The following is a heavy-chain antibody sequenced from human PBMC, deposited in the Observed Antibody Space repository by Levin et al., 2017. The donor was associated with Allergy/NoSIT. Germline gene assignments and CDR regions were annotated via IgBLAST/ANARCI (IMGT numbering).Heavy chain of an antibody. CDR3: VKYYYDMDV. Sequence: SETLSLTCTVSGGSISGSTHYWGWIRQPPGTGLEWIATMYYGGSTYYNSSLKSRVTISVDTSKNQFSLNLRSVTAADTAVYYCVKYYYDMDVWGQGTTVTVSS. D-gene: IGHD6-6*01. V-gene: IGHV4-39*01. J-gene: IGHJ6*02. CDR1: GGSISGSTHY. CDR2: MYYGGST.